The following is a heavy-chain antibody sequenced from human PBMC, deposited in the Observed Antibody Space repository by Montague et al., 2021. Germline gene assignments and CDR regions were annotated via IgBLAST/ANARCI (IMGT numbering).Heavy chain of an antibody. Sequence: TLSLTCTVSGASITSNIYYWGWTRQSPGKGPEWIGSIYDSGSTNYNPSLKSRLTLSRDTSKNQVSLRLTSVTAAETAVYYCARSGGYCSGGRCDTFDYWGQGTLVTVSS. CDR2: IYDSGST. CDR1: GASITSNIYY. D-gene: IGHD2-15*01. V-gene: IGHV4-31*03. J-gene: IGHJ4*02. CDR3: ARSGGYCSGGRCDTFDY.